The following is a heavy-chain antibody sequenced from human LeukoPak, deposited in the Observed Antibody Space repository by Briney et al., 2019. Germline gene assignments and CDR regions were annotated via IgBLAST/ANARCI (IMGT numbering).Heavy chain of an antibody. CDR1: GYSISSGYY. CDR3: ARAGRAASPFDY. Sequence: PSETLSLTCTVSGYSISSGYYWGWIRQPPGKGLEWIGSIYHSGSTYYNPSLKSRVTISVDTSKNQFSLKLSSVTAADTAVYYSARAGRAASPFDYWGQGTLVTVSS. CDR2: IYHSGST. D-gene: IGHD2-15*01. J-gene: IGHJ4*02. V-gene: IGHV4-38-2*02.